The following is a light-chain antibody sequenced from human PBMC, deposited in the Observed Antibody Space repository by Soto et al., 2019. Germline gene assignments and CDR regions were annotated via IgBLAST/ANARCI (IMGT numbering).Light chain of an antibody. CDR2: TAS. J-gene: IGKJ4*01. V-gene: IGKV1-6*01. Sequence: AIQMTQSPSSLSASVGDRVTITCRASQGIRNDLAWYQRKPGKAPKLLIYTASSLQNGVPPRFSGSGSDTVFTLTIDSLQPEDFATYYCLQDFSLTLTFCGGTKVDIX. CDR3: LQDFSLTLT. CDR1: QGIRND.